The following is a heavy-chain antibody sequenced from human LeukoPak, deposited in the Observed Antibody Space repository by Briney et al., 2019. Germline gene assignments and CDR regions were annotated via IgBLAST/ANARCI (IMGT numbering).Heavy chain of an antibody. D-gene: IGHD3-10*01. Sequence: SETLSLTCTVSGDSVTNSRYYWSWVRQPPGKGLEWIGYIYYSGSTNYNPSLKSRVTISVDTSKNQFSLKLSSVTAADTAVYYCARSPTLYFGADYWGQGTLVTVSS. J-gene: IGHJ4*02. CDR3: ARSPTLYFGADY. V-gene: IGHV4-61*01. CDR2: IYYSGST. CDR1: GDSVTNSRYY.